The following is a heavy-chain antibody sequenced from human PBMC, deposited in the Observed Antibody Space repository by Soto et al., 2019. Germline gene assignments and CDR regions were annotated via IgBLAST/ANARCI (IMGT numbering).Heavy chain of an antibody. CDR3: AGEETLGELSYYFDY. V-gene: IGHV1-69*01. J-gene: IGHJ4*02. CDR1: GGTFSSYA. CDR2: IIPIFGTA. D-gene: IGHD3-10*01. Sequence: QVQLVQSGAEVKKPGSSVKVSCKASGGTFSSYAISWVRQAPGQGLEWMGGIIPIFGTANYAQKFQGRVTITADESTSTAYIELSSLRSEDTAVYYCAGEETLGELSYYFDYWGQGTLVTVSS.